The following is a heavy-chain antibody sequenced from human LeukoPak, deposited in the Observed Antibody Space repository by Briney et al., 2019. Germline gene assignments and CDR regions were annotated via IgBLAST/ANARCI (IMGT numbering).Heavy chain of an antibody. CDR3: ARDGVVRYFDWQSSPFDY. J-gene: IGHJ4*02. CDR1: GYTFTSFG. Sequence: GASVKVSCKASGYTFTSFGISWVRQAPGQGPEWMGWISAYNGKTNYAQNLQGRVTMTTDTSTSTAYMELRSLRSDDTAVYYCARDGVVRYFDWQSSPFDYWGQGTLVTVSS. D-gene: IGHD3-9*01. CDR2: ISAYNGKT. V-gene: IGHV1-18*01.